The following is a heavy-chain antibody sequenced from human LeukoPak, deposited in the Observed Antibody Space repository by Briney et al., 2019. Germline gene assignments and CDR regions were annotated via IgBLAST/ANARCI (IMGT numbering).Heavy chain of an antibody. CDR2: MNPNSGNT. Sequence: ASVKVSCKASGYTFNSYDINWVRQATGQGLEWMGWMNPNSGNTGYAQKFQGRVTMTRNTSISTAYMELSSLRSEDTAVYYCARRRGYSSGYSHWFDPWGQGTLVTVSS. CDR3: ARRRGYSSGYSHWFDP. J-gene: IGHJ5*02. D-gene: IGHD3-22*01. CDR1: GYTFNSYD. V-gene: IGHV1-8*01.